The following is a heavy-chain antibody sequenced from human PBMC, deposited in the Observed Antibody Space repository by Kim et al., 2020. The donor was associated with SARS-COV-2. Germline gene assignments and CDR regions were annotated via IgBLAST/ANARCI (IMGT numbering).Heavy chain of an antibody. Sequence: GGSLRLSCAASGFTFSSYGMHWVRQAPGKGLEWVAVISYDGSNKYYADSVKGRFTISRDNSKNTLYLQMNSLRAEDTAVYYCAKRTQLCLGMISAWGQGT. J-gene: IGHJ5*02. CDR1: GFTFSSYG. CDR3: AKRTQLCLGMISA. V-gene: IGHV3-30*18. D-gene: IGHD3-10*02. CDR2: ISYDGSNK.